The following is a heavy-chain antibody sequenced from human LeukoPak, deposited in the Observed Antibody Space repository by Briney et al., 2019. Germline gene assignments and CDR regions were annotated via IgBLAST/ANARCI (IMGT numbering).Heavy chain of an antibody. Sequence: SETLSLTCAVAGGSISSGGYSSSWIRQPPGKGLECIGYIYHSGSTYYNPSLKSRVTISVDRSKNQFSLKLSSVTAADTAVYYCASYGGKGYYGMDVWGQGTTVTVSS. CDR2: IYHSGST. CDR3: ASYGGKGYYGMDV. J-gene: IGHJ6*02. CDR1: GGSISSGGYS. V-gene: IGHV4-30-2*01. D-gene: IGHD4-23*01.